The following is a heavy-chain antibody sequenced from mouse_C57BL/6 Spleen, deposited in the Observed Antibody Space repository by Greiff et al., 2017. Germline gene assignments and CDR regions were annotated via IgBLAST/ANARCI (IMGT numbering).Heavy chain of an antibody. D-gene: IGHD2-2*01. J-gene: IGHJ1*03. CDR2: ISSGSSTI. V-gene: IGHV5-17*01. Sequence: EVKLVESGGGLVKPGGSLTLSCAASGFTFSDYGMHCFRQAPEKGLGWVAYISSGSSTIYYADTVKGRFTISRDNAKNTLFLQMTSLRSEDTAMYYCARSGYDGYFDVWGTGTTVTVSS. CDR1: GFTFSDYG. CDR3: ARSGYDGYFDV.